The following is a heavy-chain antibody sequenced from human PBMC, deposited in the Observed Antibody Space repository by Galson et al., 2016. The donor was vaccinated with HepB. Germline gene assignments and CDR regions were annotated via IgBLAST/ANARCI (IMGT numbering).Heavy chain of an antibody. CDR2: ISSSGSTI. Sequence: SLRLSCAASGFTFSDYYMNWIRQAPGKGLEWVSSISSSGSTIYSEASEKGRFIITRDNAKNPLYLQMNSLRAEDTAVYYCARDRKVLLWFGEPEDYWGQGTLVSVSS. V-gene: IGHV3-11*01. CDR3: ARDRKVLLWFGEPEDY. CDR1: GFTFSDYY. J-gene: IGHJ4*02. D-gene: IGHD3-10*01.